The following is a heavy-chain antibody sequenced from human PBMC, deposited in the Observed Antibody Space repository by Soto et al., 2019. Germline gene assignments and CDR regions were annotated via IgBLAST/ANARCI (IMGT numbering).Heavy chain of an antibody. CDR1: GFTFSSYG. D-gene: IGHD1-1*01. J-gene: IGHJ4*02. V-gene: IGHV3-33*01. Sequence: QVQLVESGGDVVQPGRSLRLSCAASGFTFSSYGMHWVRQAPGKGLEWVAVIWYDGSNKYYADSVKGRFTISRDNSKNTLYLQMNSLRAEDTAVYYCARESAGTHDSLDYWGQGTLVTVSS. CDR3: ARESAGTHDSLDY. CDR2: IWYDGSNK.